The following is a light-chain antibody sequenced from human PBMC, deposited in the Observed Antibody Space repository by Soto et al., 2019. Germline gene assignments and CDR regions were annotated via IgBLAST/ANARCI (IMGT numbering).Light chain of an antibody. CDR1: QSVSSN. V-gene: IGKV3-15*01. CDR2: GAS. CDR3: QQYNNWVT. J-gene: IGKJ3*01. Sequence: EIVMTQSPATLSVSPGERATLSCRASQSVSSNLAWYQQKPGQAPRLLFYGASTRATGIPARFSGSGSGTEFTLTISSLQSEDFAVYYCQQYNNWVTFGPGTKVDI.